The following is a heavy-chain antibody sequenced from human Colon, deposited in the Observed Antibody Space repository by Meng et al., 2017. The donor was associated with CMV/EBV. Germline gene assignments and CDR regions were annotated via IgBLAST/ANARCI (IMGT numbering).Heavy chain of an antibody. D-gene: IGHD2/OR15-2a*01. Sequence: ASGFTSSHYGVHWVRQGPGKGLAWLTAIQFDGSRTYYADSVKGRFTISRDDSKNTLYLQLTDLRAEDTAVYYCARDVSATNFIFDSWGQGVLVTVSS. CDR2: IQFDGSRT. CDR1: GFTSSHYG. V-gene: IGHV3-33*01. CDR3: ARDVSATNFIFDS. J-gene: IGHJ5*01.